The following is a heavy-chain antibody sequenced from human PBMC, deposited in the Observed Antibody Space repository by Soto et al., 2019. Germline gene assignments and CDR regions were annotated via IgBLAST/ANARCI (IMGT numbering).Heavy chain of an antibody. D-gene: IGHD6-13*01. CDR1: GFTFSSYW. V-gene: IGHV3-74*01. Sequence: VQLVESGGGLVQPGGSLRLSCAASGFTFSSYWMYWVRQAPGKGLEWVSHMNNDGSYTIYAESVKRRFTFSRDNAKNTLYLQMNSLRAEDTAVYYCVRGGYMHACDIWGQGTMVTVSS. CDR3: VRGGYMHACDI. CDR2: MNNDGSYT. J-gene: IGHJ3*02.